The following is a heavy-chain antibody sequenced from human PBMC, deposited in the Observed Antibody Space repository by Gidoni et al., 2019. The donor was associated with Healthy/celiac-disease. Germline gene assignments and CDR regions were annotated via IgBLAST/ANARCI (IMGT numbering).Heavy chain of an antibody. CDR3: ARDPTYSSSWYSLDPPL. J-gene: IGHJ4*02. V-gene: IGHV4-39*02. CDR2: IYYSGST. CDR1: GGSISSSSSY. Sequence: QLQLQESGPGLVKPSETLSLTCTVPGGSISSSSSYWGWIRPPPGKGREWIGSIYYSGSTYYNPSLKSRVNISVDTSKNQCSLKLSSVTAADTAVYYCARDPTYSSSWYSLDPPLWGQGTLVTVSS. D-gene: IGHD6-13*01.